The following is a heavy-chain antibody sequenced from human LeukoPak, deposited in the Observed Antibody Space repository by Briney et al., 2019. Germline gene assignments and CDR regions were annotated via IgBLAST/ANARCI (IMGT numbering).Heavy chain of an antibody. CDR3: TRESGGASAGHDY. CDR2: ISGSGGST. CDR1: GFTFSSYA. Sequence: GGSLRLPCAASGFTFSSYAMSWVRQAPGKGLEWVSAISGSGGSTYYADSVKGRFTISRDNTKSTLYLQMNSLREEDTAVYYCTRESGGASAGHDYWGQGTLVAVSS. D-gene: IGHD4/OR15-4a*01. J-gene: IGHJ4*02. V-gene: IGHV3-23*01.